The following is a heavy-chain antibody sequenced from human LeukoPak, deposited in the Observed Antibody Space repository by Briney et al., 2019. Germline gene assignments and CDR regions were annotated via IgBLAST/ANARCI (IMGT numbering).Heavy chain of an antibody. CDR3: AREGGEIVGATSDAFDI. CDR1: GGSFSGYY. V-gene: IGHV4-34*01. J-gene: IGHJ3*02. Sequence: PSETLSLTCAVYGGSFSGYYWSWIRQPPGKGLEWIGEINHSGSTNYNPSLKSRATISVDTSKNQFSLKLSSVTAADTAVYYCAREGGEIVGATSDAFDIWGQGTMVTVSS. D-gene: IGHD1-26*01. CDR2: INHSGST.